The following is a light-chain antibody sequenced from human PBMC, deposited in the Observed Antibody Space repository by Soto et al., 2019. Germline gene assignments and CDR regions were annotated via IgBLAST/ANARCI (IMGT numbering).Light chain of an antibody. CDR1: QSISRY. V-gene: IGKV1-39*01. J-gene: IGKJ5*01. Sequence: DIQMTQSPSSLSASVGDRVTITCRTSQSISRYLNWYQQKPGKAPKLLIYGASSLQSGVPSRFSGSGSGTDFTLTISSLQPEDVATYYCQQSHSTPPAFGQGTRLEIK. CDR3: QQSHSTPPA. CDR2: GAS.